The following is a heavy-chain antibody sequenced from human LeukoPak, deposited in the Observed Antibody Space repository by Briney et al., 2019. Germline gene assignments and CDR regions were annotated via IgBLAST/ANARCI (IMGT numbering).Heavy chain of an antibody. CDR3: ARAYCGGDCYSYYFDY. CDR1: GGSIGSGDYS. Sequence: SETLSLTCTVSGGSIGSGDYSWSWIRQPPGKGLEWIGYIYYSGSTYYNPSLKSRVTISVDTSKNQFSLKLSSVTAADTAVYYCARAYCGGDCYSYYFDYWGQGTLVTVSS. CDR2: IYYSGST. D-gene: IGHD2-21*02. J-gene: IGHJ4*02. V-gene: IGHV4-30-4*01.